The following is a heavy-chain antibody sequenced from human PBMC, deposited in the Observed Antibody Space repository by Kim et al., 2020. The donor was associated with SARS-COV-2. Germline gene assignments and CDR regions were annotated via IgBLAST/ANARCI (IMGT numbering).Heavy chain of an antibody. CDR3: ARQSYFDY. V-gene: IGHV1-8*01. CDR2: SGNT. Sequence: SGNTGYAQKFQGRVTMTRNTSISTAYMELSSLRSEDTAVYYCARQSYFDYWGQGTLVTVSS. J-gene: IGHJ4*02.